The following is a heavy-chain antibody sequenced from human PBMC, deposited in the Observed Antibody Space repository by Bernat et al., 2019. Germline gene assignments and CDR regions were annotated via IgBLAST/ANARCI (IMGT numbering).Heavy chain of an antibody. CDR3: ARGFRFDI. J-gene: IGHJ3*02. V-gene: IGHV3-53*01. Sequence: EVQLVESGGGLIQPGGSLRLSCAASGFTVSSNYMSWVRQAPGKGLEWVSVISSYGSTDYADSLKGRFTISRDNSKNTLYLQMNSRRAEDTAVYYCARGFRFDIWGQGTMVTVSS. CDR2: ISSYGST. CDR1: GFTVSSNY.